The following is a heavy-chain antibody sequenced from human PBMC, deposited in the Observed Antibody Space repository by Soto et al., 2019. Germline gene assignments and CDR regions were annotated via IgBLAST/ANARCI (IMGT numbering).Heavy chain of an antibody. CDR1: GGSISSYY. Sequence: QVQLQESGPGLVKPSETLSLTCTVSGGSISSYYWSWIRQPPGKGLEWIGYIYYSGRTNYNPSLKSRVTISVDTSKNQFSLKLSSVTAADTAVYYCARHENTPELELLHWGQGTLVTVSS. CDR3: ARHENTPELELLH. J-gene: IGHJ4*02. CDR2: IYYSGRT. D-gene: IGHD1-7*01. V-gene: IGHV4-59*08.